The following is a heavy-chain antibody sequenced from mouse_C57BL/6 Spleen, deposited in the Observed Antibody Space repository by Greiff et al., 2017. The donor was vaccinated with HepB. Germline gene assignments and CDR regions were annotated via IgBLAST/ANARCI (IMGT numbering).Heavy chain of an antibody. D-gene: IGHD1-1*01. V-gene: IGHV5-12*01. Sequence: EVQGVESGGGLVQPGGSLKLSCAASGFTFSDYYMYWVRQTPEKRLEWVAYISNGGGSTYYPDTVKGRFTISRDNAKNTLYLQMSRLKSEDTAMYYCASITTVVGRGAMDYWGQGTSVTVSS. CDR1: GFTFSDYY. J-gene: IGHJ4*01. CDR3: ASITTVVGRGAMDY. CDR2: ISNGGGST.